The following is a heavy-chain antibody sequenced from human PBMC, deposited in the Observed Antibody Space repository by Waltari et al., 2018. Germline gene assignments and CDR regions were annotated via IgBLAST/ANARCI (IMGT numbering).Heavy chain of an antibody. CDR1: SISSYY. CDR3: ARGDPISYDFRNWFDP. J-gene: IGHJ5*02. CDR2: IYYSGST. V-gene: IGHV4-59*01. Sequence: SISSYYWSWIRQPPGKGLEWIGYIYYSGSTNYNPSLKSRVTISVDTSKNQFSLKLSSVTAADTAVYYCARGDPISYDFRNWFDPWGQGTLVTVSS. D-gene: IGHD5-12*01.